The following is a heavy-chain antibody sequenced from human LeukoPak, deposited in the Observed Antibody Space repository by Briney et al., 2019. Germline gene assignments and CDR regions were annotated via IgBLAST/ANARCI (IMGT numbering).Heavy chain of an antibody. V-gene: IGHV3-23*01. D-gene: IGHD4-17*01. CDR3: ARGGDYGDYGAY. CDR1: GFTFSNYA. CDR2: ISGRGVRT. J-gene: IGHJ4*02. Sequence: GGSLRLSCAASGFTFSNYAMNWVRQAPGKGLEWVSDISGRGVRTNCADSVRGRFTISRDKSKSTMYLQMNSLRAEDTAVYFCARGGDYGDYGAYWGQGTLVTVSS.